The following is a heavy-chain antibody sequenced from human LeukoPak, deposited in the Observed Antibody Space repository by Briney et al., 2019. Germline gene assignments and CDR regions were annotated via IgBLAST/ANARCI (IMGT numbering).Heavy chain of an antibody. CDR2: IYPGHSDT. CDR3: ARRIQGYLDY. Sequence: GESLKISCQTSGYSFVTYGIVWVRQMPGKGLEWVGLIYPGHSDTTYSPSFQCQVTISADKSTDTAYLHWNSLKASDTATYFCARRIQGYLDYWGLGTLVTVSS. J-gene: IGHJ4*02. V-gene: IGHV5-51*01. CDR1: GYSFVTYG.